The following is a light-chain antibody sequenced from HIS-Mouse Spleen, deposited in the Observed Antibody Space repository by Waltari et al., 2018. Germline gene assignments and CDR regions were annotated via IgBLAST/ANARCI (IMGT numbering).Light chain of an antibody. CDR1: QGISSY. Sequence: DIQLTQSPSFLSASVGDRVTITCRARQGISSYLAWYQQKPGKAPKLLIYAASTLQSGVPSRFSGSGSGTEFTLTISSLQPEDFATYYCQQLNSYPQETFGGGTKVEIK. CDR2: AAS. V-gene: IGKV1-9*01. CDR3: QQLNSYPQET. J-gene: IGKJ4*01.